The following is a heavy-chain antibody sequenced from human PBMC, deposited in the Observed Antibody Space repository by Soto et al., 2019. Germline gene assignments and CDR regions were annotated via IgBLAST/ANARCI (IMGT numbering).Heavy chain of an antibody. J-gene: IGHJ4*02. CDR1: GFTLSDYW. CDR3: AKDRSSTSCYAFDY. Sequence: PGGSLRLSCAASGFTLSDYWMHWVRQVPGKGLLWVSRIGVSGGDTAYADSVKGRFTISRDNSKNTLFLHMNSLRAEDTAIYYCAKDRSSTSCYAFDYWGQGTLVTVSS. CDR2: IGVSGGDT. V-gene: IGHV3-74*01. D-gene: IGHD2-2*01.